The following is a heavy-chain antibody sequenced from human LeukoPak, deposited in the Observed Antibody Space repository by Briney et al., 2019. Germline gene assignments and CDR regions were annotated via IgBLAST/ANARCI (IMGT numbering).Heavy chain of an antibody. CDR3: ARSILVGSGSYYYYYMDV. CDR1: GGSISSSSYY. Sequence: SETLSLTCTVSGGSISSSSYYWGWLRQPPGKGLEWFGTIYYSGSTHYNPSLKSRVTISVDTSKNQFSLKLSSVTAADTAVYYCARSILVGSGSYYYYYMDVWGKGTTVTISS. CDR2: IYYSGST. D-gene: IGHD1-26*01. V-gene: IGHV4-39*07. J-gene: IGHJ6*03.